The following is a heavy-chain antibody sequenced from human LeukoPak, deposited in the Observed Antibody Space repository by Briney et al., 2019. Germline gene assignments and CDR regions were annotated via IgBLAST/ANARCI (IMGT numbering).Heavy chain of an antibody. D-gene: IGHD6-19*01. V-gene: IGHV1-8*01. CDR2: MNPNSGNT. J-gene: IGHJ4*02. CDR1: GYTFTSYD. Sequence: ASVKVSCKASGYTFTSYDINWVRQGTGQGLEWMGWMNPNSGNTGYAQKFQGRVTMTRNTSISTAYMELSGLRSEDTAVYYCARGLSRVWLVRGRARDFDYWGQGTLVTVSS. CDR3: ARGLSRVWLVRGRARDFDY.